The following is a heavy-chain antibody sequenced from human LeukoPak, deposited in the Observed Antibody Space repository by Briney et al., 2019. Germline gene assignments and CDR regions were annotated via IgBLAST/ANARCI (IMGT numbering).Heavy chain of an antibody. CDR3: ARVSVGRYYFYN. V-gene: IGHV3-74*01. J-gene: IGHJ4*02. Sequence: GGSLRLSCAASGFTFSSYWMHWVRHAPGKGLVWVSRINPDGSTTSYADSVKGRFTISRDSAKNTLYLQMKSLRAEDTAVYYCARVSVGRYYFYNWGQGTPVTVS. D-gene: IGHD3-3*02. CDR1: GFTFSSYW. CDR2: INPDGSTT.